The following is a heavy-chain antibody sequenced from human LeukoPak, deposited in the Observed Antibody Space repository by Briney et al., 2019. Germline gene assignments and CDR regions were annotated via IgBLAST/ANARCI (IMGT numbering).Heavy chain of an antibody. CDR2: INPNSGGT. V-gene: IGHV1-2*02. Sequence: ASVKVSCKASGYAFTKYAINWVRQAPGQGLEWMGWINPNSGGTNYAQKFQGRVTMTRDTSISTAYMELSRLRSDDTAVYYCAGIAAAGLDYWGQGTLVTVSS. D-gene: IGHD6-13*01. CDR3: AGIAAAGLDY. J-gene: IGHJ4*02. CDR1: GYAFTKYA.